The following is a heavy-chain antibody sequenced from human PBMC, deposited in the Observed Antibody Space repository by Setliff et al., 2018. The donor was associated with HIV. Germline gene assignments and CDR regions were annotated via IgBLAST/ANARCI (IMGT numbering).Heavy chain of an antibody. Sequence: SETLSLTCAVYGGSVSAYYWGWIRQRQGKGLEWIGEVTHSGRTNYNPSLESRVTTAVDTSKKQFSLRLTFVTAADTAVYCCASGVRANSVWFSNYFDDWGQGTLVTVSS. CDR2: VTHSGRT. V-gene: IGHV4-34*01. CDR3: ASGVRANSVWFSNYFDD. J-gene: IGHJ4*02. CDR1: GGSVSAYY. D-gene: IGHD3-10*01.